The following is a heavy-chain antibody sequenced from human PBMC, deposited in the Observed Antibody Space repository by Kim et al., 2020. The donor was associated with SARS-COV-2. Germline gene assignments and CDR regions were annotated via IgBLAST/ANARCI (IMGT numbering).Heavy chain of an antibody. J-gene: IGHJ2*01. D-gene: IGHD6-13*01. CDR1: GGSISSYY. Sequence: SETLSLTCTVSGGSISSYYWSWIRQPPGKGLEWIGYIYYSGSTNYNPSLKSRVTISVDTSKNQFSLKLSSVTAADTAVYYCAGPGIAAAGMPYWYFDLWG. CDR2: IYYSGST. CDR3: AGPGIAAAGMPYWYFDL. V-gene: IGHV4-59*08.